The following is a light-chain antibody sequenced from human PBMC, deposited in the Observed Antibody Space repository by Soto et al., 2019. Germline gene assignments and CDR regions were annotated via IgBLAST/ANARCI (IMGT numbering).Light chain of an antibody. CDR2: GAS. CDR3: HQYGSSPLT. V-gene: IGKV3-20*01. CDR1: QSVSSNY. Sequence: EIVLTQSPGTLSLSPGERATLSCRASQSVSSNYLAWYQQSPGQAPRLLIYGASSRATGIPDRFSGSGSGTDFTLTISRLEPEDFAMYYCHQYGSSPLTFGGGTKVEI. J-gene: IGKJ4*01.